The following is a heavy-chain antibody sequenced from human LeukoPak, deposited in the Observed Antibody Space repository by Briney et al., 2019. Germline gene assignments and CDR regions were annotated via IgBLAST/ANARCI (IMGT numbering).Heavy chain of an antibody. V-gene: IGHV3-7*01. D-gene: IGHD6-6*01. J-gene: IGHJ4*02. Sequence: GGSLRLSCTASGFTFSDYLMTCVRQAPGKGPERVANIKQDGSQRYYADSVRGRFTISRDNANTSLCLQRNGLAAEDTAVYYCARRGGSSSRRSPIDYWGQGTLVTVSS. CDR2: IKQDGSQR. CDR3: ARRGGSSSRRSPIDY. CDR1: GFTFSDYL.